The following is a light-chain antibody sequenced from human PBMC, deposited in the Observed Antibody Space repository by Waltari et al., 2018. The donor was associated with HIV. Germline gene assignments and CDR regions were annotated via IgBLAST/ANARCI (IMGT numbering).Light chain of an antibody. Sequence: EIVMTQSPATLSVSPGERATISCRASQSVRSNLAWYQQKPGQAPRLLIYVASTRATGIPARFSGSGSGTEFTLTISSLQSEDFAVYYCQQYHNWPPWTFGQGTKVEIK. CDR1: QSVRSN. V-gene: IGKV3-15*01. CDR2: VAS. J-gene: IGKJ1*01. CDR3: QQYHNWPPWT.